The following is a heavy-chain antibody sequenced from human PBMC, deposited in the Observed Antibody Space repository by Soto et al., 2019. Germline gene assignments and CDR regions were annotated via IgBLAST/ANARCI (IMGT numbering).Heavy chain of an antibody. V-gene: IGHV4-31*03. J-gene: IGHJ5*02. Sequence: SETLSLTCTVSGGSISSGGSYWSWISRHPGKVLEGIGYIYSSGCTYYNPSLTSRVTISVDTSKNQFSLKLSSVTAADTAVYYCARSNTSGYFIFAPWGQGTLGTV. CDR3: ARSNTSGYFIFAP. CDR1: GGSISSGGSY. CDR2: IYSSGCT. D-gene: IGHD1-1*01.